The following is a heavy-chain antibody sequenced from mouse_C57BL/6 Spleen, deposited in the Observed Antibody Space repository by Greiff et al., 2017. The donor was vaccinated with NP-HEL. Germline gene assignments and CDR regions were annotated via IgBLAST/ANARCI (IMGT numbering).Heavy chain of an antibody. V-gene: IGHV5-9-1*02. D-gene: IGHD2-5*01. CDR2: ISSGGDYI. CDR3: TRKSNTAYYYAMDY. CDR1: GFTFSSYA. J-gene: IGHJ4*01. Sequence: EVKLQESGEGLVKPGGSLKLSCAASGFTFSSYAMSWVRQTPEKRLEWVAYISSGGDYIYYADTVKGRFTISRDNARNTLYLQMSSLKSEDTAMYYCTRKSNTAYYYAMDYWGQGTSVTVSS.